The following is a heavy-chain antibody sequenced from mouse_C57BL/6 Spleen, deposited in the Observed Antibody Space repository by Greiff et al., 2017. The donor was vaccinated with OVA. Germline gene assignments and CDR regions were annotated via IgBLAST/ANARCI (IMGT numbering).Heavy chain of an antibody. J-gene: IGHJ2*01. Sequence: QVQLQQSGPELVKPGASVKISCKASGYSFTSYYIHWVKQRPGQGLEWIGWIYPGSGNTKYNEKFKGKATLTADTSSSTAYMQLSSLTSEDSAVYYCAREAFSFFDYWGQGTTLTVSS. D-gene: IGHD6-1*01. CDR1: GYSFTSYY. V-gene: IGHV1-66*01. CDR2: IYPGSGNT. CDR3: AREAFSFFDY.